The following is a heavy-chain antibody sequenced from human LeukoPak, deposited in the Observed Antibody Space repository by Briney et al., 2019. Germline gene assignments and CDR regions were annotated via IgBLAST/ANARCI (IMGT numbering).Heavy chain of an antibody. CDR1: GYTFTDCY. Sequence: ASVKVSCKTSGYTFTDCYIHWVRQARGQGLEWMGWINPNTIVTNYAQKFRGRVTMTRDTAINTVYMYLTSLSSDDTAVYYCVRGDEGIDVTGGPSEFWGQGTLVTVSS. J-gene: IGHJ4*02. CDR2: INPNTIVT. CDR3: VRGDEGIDVTGGPSEF. V-gene: IGHV1-2*02. D-gene: IGHD2-21*02.